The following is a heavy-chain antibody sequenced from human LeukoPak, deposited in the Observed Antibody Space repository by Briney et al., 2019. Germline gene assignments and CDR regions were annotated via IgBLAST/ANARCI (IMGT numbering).Heavy chain of an antibody. D-gene: IGHD6-13*01. CDR3: SREISLAGIAGVYNWFDP. CDR2: INPNSGGT. J-gene: IGHJ5*02. CDR1: AYTFTCYY. Sequence: GASVKVSCKASAYTFTCYYMHWVRQAPGQGLEWMGWINPNSGGTNYAQKFQGRVTMTRDTSISTAYMELSRLRSDDTAVYYCSREISLAGIAGVYNWFDPWGQGTLVTVSS. V-gene: IGHV1-2*02.